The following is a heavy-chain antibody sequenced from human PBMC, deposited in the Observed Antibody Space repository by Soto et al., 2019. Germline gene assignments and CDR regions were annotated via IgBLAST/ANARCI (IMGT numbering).Heavy chain of an antibody. CDR3: ARVYCSGGGCYGSDY. CDR2: INPSGDT. CDR1: GDTFTSYY. J-gene: IGHJ4*02. D-gene: IGHD2-15*01. Sequence: QVQLVQSGAEVKKPGASVKISCKASGDTFTSYYMHWVRQAPGQGLEWMGIINPSGDTSYAQKFQGRLTMTRDRPTRIVYMELSSLRSEETAVYYCARVYCSGGGCYGSDYWGQGTLVTVSS. V-gene: IGHV1-46*01.